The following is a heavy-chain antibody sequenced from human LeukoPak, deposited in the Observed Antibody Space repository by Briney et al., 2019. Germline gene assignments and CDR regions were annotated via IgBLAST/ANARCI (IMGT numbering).Heavy chain of an antibody. CDR2: LYSHGAT. Sequence: PGGSLRLSCAASGFTVSSNYMSWVRQAPGKGLEWVSVLYSHGATNYADSMKGRFTISRDDSKNTVYLQMNSLRAEDTAVYYCARWTNYHAFDIWGQGTMVTVSS. D-gene: IGHD1-7*01. V-gene: IGHV3-53*01. CDR3: ARWTNYHAFDI. CDR1: GFTVSSNY. J-gene: IGHJ3*02.